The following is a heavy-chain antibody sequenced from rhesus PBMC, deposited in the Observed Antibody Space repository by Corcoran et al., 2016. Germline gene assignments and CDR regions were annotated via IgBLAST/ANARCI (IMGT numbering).Heavy chain of an antibody. CDR2: MSQPEGSNT. CDR1: GFTFSDYW. Sequence: EVQLVESGGGLVQRGGSLRLSCVASGFTFSDYWLAWVRQATGTGLEWGSNMSQPEGSNTNYLDPVKGRFTISRYNAKNTLYLQMNSLRAEDTAVYYCARPAKGGGSYFDYWGQGVLVTVSS. J-gene: IGHJ4*01. D-gene: IGHD1-44*02. V-gene: IGHV3-37*01. CDR3: ARPAKGGGSYFDY.